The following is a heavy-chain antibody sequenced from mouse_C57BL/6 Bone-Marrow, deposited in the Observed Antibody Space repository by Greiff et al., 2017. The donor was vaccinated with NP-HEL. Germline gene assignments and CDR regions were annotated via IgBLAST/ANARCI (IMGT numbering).Heavy chain of an antibody. CDR2: ILPGSGST. V-gene: IGHV1-9*01. CDR1: GYTFTGYW. Sequence: VKLQESGAELMKPGASVKLSCKATGYTFTGYWIEWVKQRPGHGLEWIGEILPGSGSTNYNEKFKGKATFTADTSSNTAYMQLSSLTTEVSAIYYCARGGGPPFAYWGQGTLVTVSA. J-gene: IGHJ3*01. CDR3: ARGGGPPFAY.